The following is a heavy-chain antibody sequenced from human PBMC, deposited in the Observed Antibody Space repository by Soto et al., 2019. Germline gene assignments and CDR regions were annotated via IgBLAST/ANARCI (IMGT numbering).Heavy chain of an antibody. D-gene: IGHD3-10*01. CDR1: GFTFSSYA. V-gene: IGHV3-23*01. J-gene: IGHJ4*02. CDR3: AKDSRITMIRGVIIPPGY. CDR2: ISGSHGTT. Sequence: PGGSLRLSCAASGFTFSSYAMSWVRQAPGKGLEWVSAISGSHGTTYYADTVKGQFTISRDNSKNTLYLQMNSLRAEDTALYYCAKDSRITMIRGVIIPPGYWGQGTLVTVSS.